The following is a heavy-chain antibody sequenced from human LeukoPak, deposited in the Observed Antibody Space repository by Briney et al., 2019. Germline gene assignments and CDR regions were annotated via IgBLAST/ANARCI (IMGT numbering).Heavy chain of an antibody. Sequence: GGSLRLSCAASGFTFSSYAMHWVRQAPGKGLEWVAVISYDGGNKYYADSVKGRFTISRDNSKNTLYLQMNCLRAEDTAVYYCARDGPDLITMSLLYYFDYWGQGTLVTVSS. V-gene: IGHV3-30*04. D-gene: IGHD3-22*01. CDR2: ISYDGGNK. CDR3: ARDGPDLITMSLLYYFDY. J-gene: IGHJ4*02. CDR1: GFTFSSYA.